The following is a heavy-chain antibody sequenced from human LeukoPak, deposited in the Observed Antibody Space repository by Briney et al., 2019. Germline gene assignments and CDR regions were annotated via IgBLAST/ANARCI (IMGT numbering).Heavy chain of an antibody. CDR3: AKSTSFRYSGYGIEN. J-gene: IGHJ4*02. Sequence: GGSLRLSCAASGFTFSSYAMSWVRQAPGKGLEWVSAISGSGGSTYYADSVKGRFTISRDNSKNTLYLQMNSLRAEDTAVYYCAKSTSFRYSGYGIENWGQGTLVTVSS. V-gene: IGHV3-23*01. CDR1: GFTFSSYA. D-gene: IGHD5-12*01. CDR2: ISGSGGST.